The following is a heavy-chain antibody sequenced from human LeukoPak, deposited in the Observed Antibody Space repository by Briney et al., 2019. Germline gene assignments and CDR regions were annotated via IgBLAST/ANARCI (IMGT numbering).Heavy chain of an antibody. CDR1: GGSISSSSYY. CDR2: IYYSGST. CDR3: AREEGIAAAGFPYYFDY. J-gene: IGHJ4*02. Sequence: SETLSLTCTVSGGSISSSSYYWGWIRQPPGKGLEWIGSIYYSGSTYYNPSLKSRVTISVDTSKNQFSLKLSSVTAADTAVYYCAREEGIAAAGFPYYFDYWGQGTLVTVSS. V-gene: IGHV4-39*07. D-gene: IGHD6-13*01.